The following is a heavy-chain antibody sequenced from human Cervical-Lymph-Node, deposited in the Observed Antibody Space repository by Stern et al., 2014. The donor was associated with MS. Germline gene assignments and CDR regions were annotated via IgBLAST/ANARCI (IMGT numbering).Heavy chain of an antibody. CDR1: GFSLSSSGMC. CDR2: IDWDGDK. V-gene: IGHV2-70*01. J-gene: IGHJ6*02. D-gene: IGHD1-14*01. Sequence: ESGPALVRPTETLTLTCTFSGFSLSSSGMCVSWIRQPPGKALEWLTLIDWDGDKYYSPSLKTRLTISKGTSENQVVLIMTNVDPADTATYYCARTVFTTDRNHHAIDGMDVWGQGTTVTVSS. CDR3: ARTVFTTDRNHHAIDGMDV.